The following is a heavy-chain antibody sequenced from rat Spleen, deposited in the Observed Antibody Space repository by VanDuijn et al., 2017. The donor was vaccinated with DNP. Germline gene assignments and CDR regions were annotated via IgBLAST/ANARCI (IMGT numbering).Heavy chain of an antibody. Sequence: EVRLVESGGGLVQPGRSLKLSCVASGFTFNNFWMTWIRQVPGKGLEWVASISSNGDDTYYSDSVRGRFTISRDNAQSSLQLQMNNLRSDDTATYYCAKHLDAWGQGTSVTVSS. CDR1: GFTFNNFW. CDR2: ISSNGDDT. V-gene: IGHV5-31*01. J-gene: IGHJ4*01. CDR3: AKHLDA.